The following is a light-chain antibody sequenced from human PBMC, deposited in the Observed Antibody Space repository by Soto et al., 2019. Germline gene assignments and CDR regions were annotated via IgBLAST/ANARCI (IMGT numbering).Light chain of an antibody. V-gene: IGKV1-8*01. CDR1: QGISSY. Sequence: IRMTQSPSSFSASTGDRVTITCRASQGISSYLAWYQQKPGKAPKLLVYAASTLQYGVPSRFSGSGSGTDFTLTISCLQSEDFATYFCQQYYTYPQTFGQGTKLEIK. J-gene: IGKJ2*01. CDR2: AAS. CDR3: QQYYTYPQT.